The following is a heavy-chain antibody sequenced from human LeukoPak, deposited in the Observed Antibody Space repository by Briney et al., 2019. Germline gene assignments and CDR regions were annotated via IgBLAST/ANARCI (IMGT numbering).Heavy chain of an antibody. V-gene: IGHV4-59*11. CDR2: ISYIGST. D-gene: IGHD4-17*01. CDR1: DDPFSSHY. CDR3: ARDLVTVTKGFDI. J-gene: IGHJ3*02. Sequence: SETLSLTCAVSDDPFSSHYWTWIRQPPGKGLEWIGYISYIGSTNYNPSLKSRVTISIDTSKNQFSLKLTSVTAADTAVYYCARDLVTVTKGFDIWGQGTMVSVSS.